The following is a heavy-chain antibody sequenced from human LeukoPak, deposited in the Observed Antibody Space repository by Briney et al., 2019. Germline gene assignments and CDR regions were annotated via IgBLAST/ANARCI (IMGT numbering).Heavy chain of an antibody. Sequence: GESLKISCKGSGYSFTTYWIAWVRQMPGKGLEWVGSIYPGDSDTRYSPSFQGQVTISADKSISTAYLQWSSLKASDNAMYYCATRSSGWFDWGQGTLVTVSS. CDR1: GYSFTTYW. CDR3: ATRSSGWFD. J-gene: IGHJ4*02. CDR2: IYPGDSDT. D-gene: IGHD6-19*01. V-gene: IGHV5-51*01.